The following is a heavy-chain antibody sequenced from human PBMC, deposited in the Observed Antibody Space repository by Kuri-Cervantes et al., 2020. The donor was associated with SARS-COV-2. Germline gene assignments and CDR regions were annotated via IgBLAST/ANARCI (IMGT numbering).Heavy chain of an antibody. CDR3: ARGVPAANNWFDP. J-gene: IGHJ5*02. Sequence: GGSLRLSCEASGVTGSNFEMNWVRQAPGKGLEWVSSISSSSSYIYYADSVKGRFTISRDNAKNSLYLQMNNLRAEDTAVYYCARGVPAANNWFDPWGQGTLVTVSS. D-gene: IGHD2-2*01. V-gene: IGHV3-21*01. CDR1: GVTGSNFE. CDR2: ISSSSSYI.